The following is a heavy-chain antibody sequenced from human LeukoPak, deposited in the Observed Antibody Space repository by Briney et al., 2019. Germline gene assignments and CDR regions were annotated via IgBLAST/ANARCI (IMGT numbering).Heavy chain of an antibody. CDR3: ARLSAYYYGSFFYYYMDV. Sequence: PSETLSLTCTVSGGSISSYYWSWIRQPPGKGLEWIGYIYYSGSTNYNPSLKSRVTISVDTSKNQFSLKLSSVIAADTAVYYCARLSAYYYGSFFYYYMDVWGKGTTVTVSS. V-gene: IGHV4-59*01. J-gene: IGHJ6*03. CDR1: GGSISSYY. D-gene: IGHD3-10*01. CDR2: IYYSGST.